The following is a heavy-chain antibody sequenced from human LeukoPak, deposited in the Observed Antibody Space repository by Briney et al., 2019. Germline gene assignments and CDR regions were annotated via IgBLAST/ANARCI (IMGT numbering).Heavy chain of an antibody. CDR2: IIPTLGIA. J-gene: IGHJ6*01. V-gene: IGHV1-69*04. D-gene: IGHD2-15*01. Sequence: SVKVSCKASGGTFSSYAISWVRQAPGQGLEWMGRIIPTLGIANYAQKFQGRVTITADKSTSTAYMELSSLRSEDTAVYYCARERAKGYCSGGSCSDYHYGMDVWGQGTTVTVSS. CDR1: GGTFSSYA. CDR3: ARERAKGYCSGGSCSDYHYGMDV.